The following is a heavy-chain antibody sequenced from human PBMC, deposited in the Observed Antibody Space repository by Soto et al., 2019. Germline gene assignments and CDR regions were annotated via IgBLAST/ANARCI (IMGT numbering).Heavy chain of an antibody. V-gene: IGHV4-31*03. CDR1: GGSISSGGYY. J-gene: IGHJ6*02. Sequence: QVQLQESGPGLVKPSQTLSLTCTVSGGSISSGGYYWSWIRQHPGKGLEWIGYIYYSGSTYYNPSLKSRVTIXXDXSXXQFSLKLSSVTAADTAVYYCARTVLRLVYYYGMDVWGQGTTVTVSS. D-gene: IGHD3-16*01. CDR3: ARTVLRLVYYYGMDV. CDR2: IYYSGST.